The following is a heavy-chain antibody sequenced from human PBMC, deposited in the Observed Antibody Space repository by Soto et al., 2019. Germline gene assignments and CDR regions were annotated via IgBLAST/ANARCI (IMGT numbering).Heavy chain of an antibody. CDR3: HLGYGKLSLWDSVDI. D-gene: IGHD3-16*02. Sequence: GGSLRLSCAASGFTFSNYAMNWVRQAPGKGLEWVSAISGSGSNTYYADSVKGRFTISRDNAKNSLYLQMNSLRAEDTAVYYCHLGYGKLSLWDSVDIWGQGTMVTVSS. V-gene: IGHV3-21*01. J-gene: IGHJ3*02. CDR2: ISGSGSNT. CDR1: GFTFSNYA.